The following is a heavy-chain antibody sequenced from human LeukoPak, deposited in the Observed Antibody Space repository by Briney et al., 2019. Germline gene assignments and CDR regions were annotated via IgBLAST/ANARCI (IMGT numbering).Heavy chain of an antibody. J-gene: IGHJ5*02. CDR1: GFTISTYY. CDR3: PKYSAVTLYCFDH. V-gene: IGHV3-23*01. CDR2: ISGSGGST. D-gene: IGHD2-15*01. Sequence: GGSLRLTCTAAGFTISTYYLSWVRQAPGKGLEWVSAISGSGGSTYYADSAKGRFTISRDNSKNTLYLQMNSLRAEDTAVYYCPKYSAVTLYCFDHWGRGTLVTVSS.